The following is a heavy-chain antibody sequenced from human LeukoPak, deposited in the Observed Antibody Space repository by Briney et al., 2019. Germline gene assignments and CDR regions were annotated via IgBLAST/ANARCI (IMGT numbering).Heavy chain of an antibody. J-gene: IGHJ4*02. D-gene: IGHD4-17*01. CDR3: ARGGEYGDYPDY. CDR2: ISSSGSTI. Sequence: GGYLRLSCAASGFTFSSYEMNWVRQAPGKGLEWVSYISSSGSTIYYADSVKGRFTISRDNAKNSLYLQMNSLRAEDTAVYYCARGGEYGDYPDYWGQGTLVTVSS. CDR1: GFTFSSYE. V-gene: IGHV3-48*03.